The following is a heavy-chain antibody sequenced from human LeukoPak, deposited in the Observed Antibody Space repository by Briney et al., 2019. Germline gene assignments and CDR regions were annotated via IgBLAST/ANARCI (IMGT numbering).Heavy chain of an antibody. V-gene: IGHV3-64*04. J-gene: IGHJ4*02. CDR3: ARRLASSVDY. D-gene: IGHD6-25*01. CDR2: ISSNGGST. CDR1: GFTFSSYA. Sequence: GGSLRLSCSASGFTFSSYAMHWVRQAPGKGLEYVSAISSNGGSTYYADSVKGRFTISRDNSKNTLYLQMNSLRAEDTAVYYCARRLASSVDYWGQGTLVTVSS.